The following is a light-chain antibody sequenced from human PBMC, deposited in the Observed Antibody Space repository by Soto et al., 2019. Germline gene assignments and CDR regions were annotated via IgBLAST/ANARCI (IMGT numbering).Light chain of an antibody. CDR2: GAS. Sequence: DIPMTQSPSSLSASVGDRVTITCRASQPINKFLNWFQHKPGEAPKRLIYGASILQDGVPSRFSGSGSGTDYTLTVSGLQTEDFGTYYCQQSHRVPLTFGGGTKVE. CDR1: QPINKF. V-gene: IGKV1-39*01. CDR3: QQSHRVPLT. J-gene: IGKJ4*01.